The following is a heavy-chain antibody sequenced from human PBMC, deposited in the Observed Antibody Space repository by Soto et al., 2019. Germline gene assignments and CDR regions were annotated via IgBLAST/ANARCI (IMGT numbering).Heavy chain of an antibody. Sequence: PGGSLRLSCAASGFTFSSYSIHWVRQAPGKGLEWVALISYDGNNRYYVDSVKGRFTISRDNSKNTVYLQMNSLRAEDTAVYYCARTYSTYFYGMDVWGQGTPVTVSS. V-gene: IGHV3-30-3*01. D-gene: IGHD4-4*01. CDR3: ARTYSTYFYGMDV. CDR1: GFTFSSYS. CDR2: ISYDGNNR. J-gene: IGHJ6*02.